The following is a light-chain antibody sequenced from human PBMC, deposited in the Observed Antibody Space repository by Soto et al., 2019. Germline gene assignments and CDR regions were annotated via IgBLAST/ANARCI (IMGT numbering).Light chain of an antibody. Sequence: QSALTQPASVSGSPGQSITISCTGTSSDVGGFNSVSWYQQHPGKAPKLIIYEITSRPSGISERFSGSKSGNTASLTISGLHVDDEANYYCSSYTTSGTRVFGGGTKLTVL. CDR3: SSYTTSGTRV. CDR2: EIT. J-gene: IGLJ3*02. CDR1: SSDVGGFNS. V-gene: IGLV2-14*01.